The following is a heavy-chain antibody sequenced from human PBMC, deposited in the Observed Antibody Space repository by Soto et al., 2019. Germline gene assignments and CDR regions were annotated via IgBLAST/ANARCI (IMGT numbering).Heavy chain of an antibody. CDR3: ARERYFDWLLYYLDY. D-gene: IGHD3-9*01. Sequence: SQTLSLTCAISGDSVSSNSASWNWIRQSPSRGLEWLGRTYYRSKWYNDYAVSVKSRININPDTSKNQFSLQLNSVTPEDTAVYFCARERYFDWLLYYLDYWGQGTLVTVSS. J-gene: IGHJ4*02. CDR2: TYYRSKWYN. CDR1: GDSVSSNSAS. V-gene: IGHV6-1*01.